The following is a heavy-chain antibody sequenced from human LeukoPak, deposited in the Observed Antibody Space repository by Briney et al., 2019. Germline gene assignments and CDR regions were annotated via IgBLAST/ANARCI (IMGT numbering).Heavy chain of an antibody. CDR3: ATDGRAGRHDFDY. J-gene: IGHJ4*02. D-gene: IGHD3-10*01. Sequence: GGSLRLSCAASGLTFTNYWMSWVRQAPRKGLEWVANIKEDGSQTYYEASVKGRFTISRDNAKNSVYLQMDSLRAEDTAVYFCATDGRAGRHDFDYWGQGTLVTVSS. CDR1: GLTFTNYW. V-gene: IGHV3-7*01. CDR2: IKEDGSQT.